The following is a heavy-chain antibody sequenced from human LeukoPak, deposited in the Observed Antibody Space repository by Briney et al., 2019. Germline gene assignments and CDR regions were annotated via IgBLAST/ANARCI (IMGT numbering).Heavy chain of an antibody. CDR1: GGAMNDNY. CDR3: ARLYCRGGNCYSYFDS. V-gene: IGHV4-4*07. D-gene: IGHD2-15*01. Sequence: SETLSLTCTVSGGAMNDNYWCWIRQPAGKGLECIGRIYANGATNYNASLKSRITMSVDTSKTQFSLTLNSVTAADSAVYYCARLYCRGGNCYSYFDSWGRGTLVTVSS. CDR2: IYANGAT. J-gene: IGHJ4*02.